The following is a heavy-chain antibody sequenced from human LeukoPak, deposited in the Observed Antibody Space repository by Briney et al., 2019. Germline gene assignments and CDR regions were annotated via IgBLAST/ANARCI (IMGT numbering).Heavy chain of an antibody. CDR1: GFTCSDYY. V-gene: IGHV3-11*01. CDR2: ISSSGSTI. D-gene: IGHD2-21*02. Sequence: GGSLRLSCAASGFTCSDYYMSWIRQAPGKGLEWVSYISSSGSTIYYADSVKGRFTISRDNAKNSLYLQMNSLRAEDTAVYYCARDVAYCGGDCYSFDYWGQGTLVTVSS. J-gene: IGHJ4*02. CDR3: ARDVAYCGGDCYSFDY.